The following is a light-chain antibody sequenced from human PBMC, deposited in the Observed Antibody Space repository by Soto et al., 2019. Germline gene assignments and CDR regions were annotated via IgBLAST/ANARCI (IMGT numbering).Light chain of an antibody. CDR3: MQGTHWPWT. J-gene: IGKJ1*01. CDR2: EVS. V-gene: IGKV2-30*02. Sequence: DVVMTQSPLSLPVTLGQPASISCRSSYSLIHSDGDTYLNWFHQRPGQSPRRLIYEVSNRDSGVSDRFSGRGSGTDFTLKISRVEAEDVGIYYCMQGTHWPWTFGQGTEVEIK. CDR1: YSLIHSDGDTY.